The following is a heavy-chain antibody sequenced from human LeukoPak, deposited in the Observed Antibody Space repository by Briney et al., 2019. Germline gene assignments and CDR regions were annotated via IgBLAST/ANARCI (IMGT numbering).Heavy chain of an antibody. V-gene: IGHV1-2*02. J-gene: IGHJ4*02. CDR2: INPNSGGT. D-gene: IGHD3-9*01. Sequence: GASVKVSCKASGYTFTGYYMHWVRQAPGQGLEWMGWINPNSGGTNYAQKFQGRVTMTRDTSISTAYMELSRLRSDDTAVYYCARASDILTGYPYDGRYYFDYWGQGTLVTVSS. CDR1: GYTFTGYY. CDR3: ARASDILTGYPYDGRYYFDY.